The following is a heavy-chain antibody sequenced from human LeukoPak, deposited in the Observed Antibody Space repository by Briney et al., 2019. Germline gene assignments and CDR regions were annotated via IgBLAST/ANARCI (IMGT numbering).Heavy chain of an antibody. J-gene: IGHJ5*02. V-gene: IGHV3-74*01. CDR3: ARAALAVDGYNLGT. Sequence: GGSLRLSCAASGFTFSSYWMHWVRQAPGKGLVWVSRINSDGSSTNYADSVKGRFTISRDNAKNTVYLQMNSLRVEDTAVYYCARAALAVDGYNLGTWGQGTLVTVSS. CDR1: GFTFSSYW. CDR2: INSDGSST. D-gene: IGHD5-24*01.